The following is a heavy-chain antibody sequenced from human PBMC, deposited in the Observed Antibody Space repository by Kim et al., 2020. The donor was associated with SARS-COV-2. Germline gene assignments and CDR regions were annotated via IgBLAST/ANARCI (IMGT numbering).Heavy chain of an antibody. CDR1: GFTFSSYA. Sequence: GGSLRLSCAASGFTFSSYAMHWVRQAPGRGLEWVAFISFDGNNKLYAESVKGRFTISRGNSKHTLFLHLTSLRREDAAVYYCAKPLYFYGDYARGIGSWGQGTRVVVSS. V-gene: IGHV3-30*18. CDR3: AKPLYFYGDYARGIGS. J-gene: IGHJ5*02. D-gene: IGHD4-17*01. CDR2: ISFDGNNK.